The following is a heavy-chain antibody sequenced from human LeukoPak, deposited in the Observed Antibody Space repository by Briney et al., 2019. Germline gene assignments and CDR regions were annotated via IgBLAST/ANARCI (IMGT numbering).Heavy chain of an antibody. Sequence: ASVKVSCKASGYTFTSYYMHWVRQAPGQGLEWMGIINPSGGSTSYAQKFQGRVTITRDMSTSTVYMELSRLRSEDTAVYYCARGQSYYDSSAYYYEGDAFDIWGQGTMVTVSS. J-gene: IGHJ3*02. V-gene: IGHV1-46*01. CDR2: INPSGGST. CDR1: GYTFTSYY. D-gene: IGHD3-22*01. CDR3: ARGQSYYDSSAYYYEGDAFDI.